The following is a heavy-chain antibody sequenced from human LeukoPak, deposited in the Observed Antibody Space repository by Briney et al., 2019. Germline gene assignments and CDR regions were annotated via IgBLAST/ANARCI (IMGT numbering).Heavy chain of an antibody. CDR1: GFTFSSYG. CDR2: ISYDGSNK. CDR3: AKDGSSQGYFDS. J-gene: IGHJ4*02. D-gene: IGHD2-15*01. V-gene: IGHV3-30*18. Sequence: GGSLRLSCAASGFTFSSYGMHWVRQAPGKGLEWVAVISYDGSNKYYADSVKGRFTISRDNSKNTLYLQMNSLRAEDTAVYYCAKDGSSQGYFDSWGQGTLVTVSS.